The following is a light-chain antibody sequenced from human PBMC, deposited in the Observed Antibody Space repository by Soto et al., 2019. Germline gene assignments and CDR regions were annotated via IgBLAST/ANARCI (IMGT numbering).Light chain of an antibody. Sequence: EIVLTQSPATLSLSPGERATLSCRASQSVSSNLAWYQQKPGQAPRLLIYAASTRATGIPARFSGSGFGTEFTLTISSLQSEDFAVYYCQQYDNWPPLTFGGGTKVDIK. CDR3: QQYDNWPPLT. V-gene: IGKV3-15*01. CDR1: QSVSSN. J-gene: IGKJ4*01. CDR2: AAS.